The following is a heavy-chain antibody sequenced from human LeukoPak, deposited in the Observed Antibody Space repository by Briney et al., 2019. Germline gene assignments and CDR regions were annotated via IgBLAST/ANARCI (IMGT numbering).Heavy chain of an antibody. D-gene: IGHD6-19*01. CDR3: ARPATLYSSGWLGSWYFDL. CDR2: ISSSSSTI. V-gene: IGHV3-48*01. CDR1: GFTFSSYS. J-gene: IGHJ2*01. Sequence: GGSLRLSCAASGFTFSSYSMNWVRQAPGKGLEWVSYISSSSSTIYYADSAKGRFTISRDNAKNSLYLQMNSLRAEDTAVYYCARPATLYSSGWLGSWYFDLWGRGTLVTVSS.